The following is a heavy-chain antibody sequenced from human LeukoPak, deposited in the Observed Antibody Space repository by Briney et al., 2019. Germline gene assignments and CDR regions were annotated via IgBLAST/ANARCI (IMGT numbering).Heavy chain of an antibody. CDR3: AKDQDSYGYDY. CDR1: GFTFSSYG. V-gene: IGHV3-30*18. J-gene: IGHJ4*02. Sequence: GRSLRLSCAASGFTFSSYGMHWVRQAPGKGLEWVAVISYDGSNKYYADSVKGRFTISRDNSKNTLYLQMNSQRAEDTAVYYCAKDQDSYGYDYWGQGTLVTVSS. D-gene: IGHD5-18*01. CDR2: ISYDGSNK.